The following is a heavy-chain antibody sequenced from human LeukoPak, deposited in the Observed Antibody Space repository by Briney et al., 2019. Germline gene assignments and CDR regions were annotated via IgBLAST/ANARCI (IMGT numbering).Heavy chain of an antibody. CDR2: IYPGDSDT. J-gene: IGHJ4*02. CDR1: GYSFTSYW. Sequence: GESLKISCKGSGYSFTSYWIGWVRQMPGKDLEWMGIIYPGDSDTRYSPSFQSQVTISADKSISTSYLQWSSLKASDTAIYYCARRSGLHNDYWGQGTLVTVSS. V-gene: IGHV5-51*01. CDR3: ARRSGLHNDY. D-gene: IGHD5-24*01.